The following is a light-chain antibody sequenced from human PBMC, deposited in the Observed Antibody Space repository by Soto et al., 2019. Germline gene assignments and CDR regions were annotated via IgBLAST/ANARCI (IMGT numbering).Light chain of an antibody. CDR3: QQRNIWPPVT. Sequence: EIVLTRSPATLSLSPGERATLSCRASQSVFRSLAWYQQKPGQAPRLLIYGAFNRAAGIPARFSGSGSGTDFTLTISSLEPEDSAVYYCQQRNIWPPVTFGQGTRLEIK. CDR2: GAF. CDR1: QSVFRS. V-gene: IGKV3-11*01. J-gene: IGKJ5*01.